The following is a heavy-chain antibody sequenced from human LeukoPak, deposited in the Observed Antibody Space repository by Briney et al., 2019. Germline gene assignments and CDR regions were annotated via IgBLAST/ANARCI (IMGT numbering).Heavy chain of an antibody. J-gene: IGHJ5*02. CDR1: GGSFSGYY. V-gene: IGHV4-34*01. CDR2: INHSGST. D-gene: IGHD2-2*01. CDR3: ARDIIVVVPAVRREAGFDP. Sequence: SETLSLTCAVYGGSFSGYYWSWIRQPPGKGLEWIGEINHSGSTNYNPSLKSRVTISVDTSKNQFSLKLSSVTAADTAVYYCARDIIVVVPAVRREAGFDPWGQGTLVTVSS.